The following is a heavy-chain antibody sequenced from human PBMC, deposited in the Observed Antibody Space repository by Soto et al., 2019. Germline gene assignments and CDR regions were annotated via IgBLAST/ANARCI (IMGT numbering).Heavy chain of an antibody. V-gene: IGHV3-11*06. CDR3: ARDLPQLSLHGYYGMDV. D-gene: IGHD2-2*01. CDR1: GFTFSDYY. Sequence: GGSLRLSCAASGFTFSDYYMSWIRQAPGKGLEWVSYISSSSSYTNYADSVKGRCTISRDNAKNSLYLQMDSLRAEDTAVYYCARDLPQLSLHGYYGMDVWGQGTTVTVSS. J-gene: IGHJ6*02. CDR2: ISSSSSYT.